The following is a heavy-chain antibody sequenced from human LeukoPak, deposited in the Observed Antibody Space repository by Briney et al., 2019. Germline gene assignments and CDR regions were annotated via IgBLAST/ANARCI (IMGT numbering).Heavy chain of an antibody. CDR3: ARKGSGGRAFDI. Sequence: GGSLRLSCAASGFTFSSYSMNWVRQAPGKGLEWVSYISSGSSTIYYADSVKGRFTISRDNAKNSLYLLMNSLRDEDTAVYYCARKGSGGRAFDIWGQGTMVTVSS. CDR1: GFTFSSYS. J-gene: IGHJ3*02. CDR2: ISSGSSTI. D-gene: IGHD1-26*01. V-gene: IGHV3-48*02.